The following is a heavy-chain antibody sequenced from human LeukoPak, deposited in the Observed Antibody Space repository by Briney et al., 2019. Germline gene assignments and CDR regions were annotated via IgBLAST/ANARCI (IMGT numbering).Heavy chain of an antibody. V-gene: IGHV4-59*08. Sequence: SETLSLTCTVSGGSISSSYWSWIRQPPGKGLEWIGYIYYSGSTNYNPSLKSRVTISVDTSKNKFSLKLNSVTAADTAVYYCARQGPLTTAVTPRTNTFDYWGQGALVTVSS. CDR3: ARQGPLTTAVTPRTNTFDY. J-gene: IGHJ4*02. CDR2: IYYSGST. CDR1: GGSISSSY. D-gene: IGHD4-23*01.